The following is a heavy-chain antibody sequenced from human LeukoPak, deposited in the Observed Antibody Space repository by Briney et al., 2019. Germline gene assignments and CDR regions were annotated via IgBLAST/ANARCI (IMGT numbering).Heavy chain of an antibody. J-gene: IGHJ4*02. CDR3: ASRPGVTTPWGNY. CDR1: GGSISSSSYY. Sequence: SETLSLTCTVSGGSISSSSYYWGWIRQPPGKGLEWIGSIYYSGSTYYNPSLKSRVTISVDTSKNQFSLKLSSVTAADTAVYYCASRPGVTTPWGNYWGQGTLVTVSS. V-gene: IGHV4-39*01. CDR2: IYYSGST. D-gene: IGHD4-11*01.